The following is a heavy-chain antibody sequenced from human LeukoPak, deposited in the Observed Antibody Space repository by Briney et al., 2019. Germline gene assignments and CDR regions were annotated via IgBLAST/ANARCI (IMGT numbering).Heavy chain of an antibody. CDR2: IYTSGST. V-gene: IGHV4-4*07. CDR3: ARSLRFLEWSMDV. CDR1: GGSISSYY. Sequence: PSETLSLTCTVSGGSISSYYWSWIRQPAGKGLEWIGRIYTSGSTNHNPSLKSRVTMSVDTSKNQFSLKLSSVTAADTAVYYCARSLRFLEWSMDVWGKGTTVTVSS. D-gene: IGHD3-3*01. J-gene: IGHJ6*03.